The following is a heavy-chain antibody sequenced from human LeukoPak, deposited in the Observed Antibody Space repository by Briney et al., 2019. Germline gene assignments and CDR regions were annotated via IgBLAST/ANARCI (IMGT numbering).Heavy chain of an antibody. CDR1: GGSISGTYY. Sequence: NPSETLSLTCTVSGGSISGTYYWSWIRQPPGTGLEWIGYIYYTGTTDSNPSLKSRVTMSLDTSKNQFSLNLSSVTAADTAVYYCARAPGYDLLYYYYYGMDVWGQGTTVTVSS. V-gene: IGHV4-59*08. CDR2: IYYTGTT. J-gene: IGHJ6*02. CDR3: ARAPGYDLLYYYYYGMDV. D-gene: IGHD2-2*01.